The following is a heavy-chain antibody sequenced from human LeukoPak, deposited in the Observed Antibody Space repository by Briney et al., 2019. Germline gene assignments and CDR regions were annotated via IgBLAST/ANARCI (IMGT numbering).Heavy chain of an antibody. J-gene: IGHJ4*02. CDR3: AISQGSYYDASGYLGGDY. V-gene: IGHV1-18*01. Sequence: ASVKLSCKASGYTLTNYGIFCVRPPPGTRVEWRGGISAYSGNTNYAQKLQGRVTMTTETSTSTAYMELESLRSDDTAVYYCAISQGSYYDASGYLGGDYWGQGTLVTVSS. CDR1: GYTLTNYG. D-gene: IGHD3-22*01. CDR2: ISAYSGNT.